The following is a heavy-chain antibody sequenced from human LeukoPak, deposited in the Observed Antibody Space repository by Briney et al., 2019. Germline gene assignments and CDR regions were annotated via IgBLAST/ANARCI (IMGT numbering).Heavy chain of an antibody. J-gene: IGHJ3*02. CDR3: ASGTTTVTTADAFDI. D-gene: IGHD4-17*01. V-gene: IGHV3-7*01. CDR1: GFTFSNYW. CDR2: IKQDGSNK. Sequence: GGSLRLSCAASGFTFSNYWMSWVRQAPGKGLEWVANIKQDGSNKYYADSVKGRFTISRDNSKNTLYLQMNSLRAEDTAVYYCASGTTTVTTADAFDIWGQGTMVTVSS.